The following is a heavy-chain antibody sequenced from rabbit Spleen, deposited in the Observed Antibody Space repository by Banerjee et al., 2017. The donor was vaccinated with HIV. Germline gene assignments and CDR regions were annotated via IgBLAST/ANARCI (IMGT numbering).Heavy chain of an antibody. D-gene: IGHD8-1*01. J-gene: IGHJ3*01. V-gene: IGHV1S47*01. CDR3: ARDAGTSFSTYGMDL. CDR1: GLDFSGDS. Sequence: EESGGDLVKPGASLTLTCKASGLDFSGDSYDSYMCWVRQAPGKGPEWIACIANGDGSTYYASWVNGRFTISRSTSLNTVTLQMTSLTAADTATYFCARDAGTSFSTYGMDLWGQGTLVTVS. CDR2: IANGDGST.